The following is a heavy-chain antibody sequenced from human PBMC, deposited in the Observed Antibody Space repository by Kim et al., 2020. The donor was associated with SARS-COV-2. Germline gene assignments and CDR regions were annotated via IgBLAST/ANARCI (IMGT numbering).Heavy chain of an antibody. CDR1: GGSISSYY. Sequence: SETLSLTCTVSGGSISSYYWSWIRQPPGKGLEWIGYIYYSGSTNYNPSLKSRVTISVDTSKNQFSLKLSSVTAADTAVYYCARVRYCSGGSCYSHPPDVWYFDLWGRGTLVTVSS. V-gene: IGHV4-59*01. CDR2: IYYSGST. J-gene: IGHJ2*01. CDR3: ARVRYCSGGSCYSHPPDVWYFDL. D-gene: IGHD2-15*01.